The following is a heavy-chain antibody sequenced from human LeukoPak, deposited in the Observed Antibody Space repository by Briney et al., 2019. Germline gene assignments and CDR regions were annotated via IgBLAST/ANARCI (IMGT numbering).Heavy chain of an antibody. V-gene: IGHV4-39*07. J-gene: IGHJ5*02. CDR3: ARPGSRAHMVRENWFDP. D-gene: IGHD3-10*01. Sequence: PSETLSLTCTVSGGSIISSSYYWGWIRQPPGKGLEWIGSIYYSGNTDYNPSLKSRVTISVDTSKNQFSLKLNSVTAADTAVYYCARPGSRAHMVRENWFDPWSQGTLVTVSS. CDR2: IYYSGNT. CDR1: GGSIISSSYY.